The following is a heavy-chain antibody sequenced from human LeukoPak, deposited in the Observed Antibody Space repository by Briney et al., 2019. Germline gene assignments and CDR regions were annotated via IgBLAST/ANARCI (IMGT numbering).Heavy chain of an antibody. CDR1: GFSFSDYY. V-gene: IGHV3-11*01. Sequence: PGGSLRLSCEASGFSFSDYYMSWIRQPPGKGLEWIAYIRSGATTIYYADSVKGRFTISRDDAKNSLFLQMNSLRAEDTAIYYCATTNFRHYWGQGTLVTVSS. CDR3: ATTNFRHY. CDR2: IRSGATTI. D-gene: IGHD1-1*01. J-gene: IGHJ4*02.